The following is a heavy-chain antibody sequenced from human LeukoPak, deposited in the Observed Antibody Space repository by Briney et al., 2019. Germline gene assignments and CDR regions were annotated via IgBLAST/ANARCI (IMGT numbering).Heavy chain of an antibody. CDR2: FYLEDGET. Sequence: GASVKVSCKVSGYTLTELSMHWVRQAPGKGLEWMGGFYLEDGETIYAQKFQGRVTMTEDTSTDTAYMELSSLRSEDTAVYYCATDPNSYGLFDYWGQGTLVTVSS. D-gene: IGHD5-18*01. CDR3: ATDPNSYGLFDY. CDR1: GYTLTELS. V-gene: IGHV1-24*01. J-gene: IGHJ4*02.